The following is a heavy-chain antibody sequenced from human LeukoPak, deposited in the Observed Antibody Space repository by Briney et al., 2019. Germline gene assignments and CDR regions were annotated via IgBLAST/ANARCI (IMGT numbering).Heavy chain of an antibody. V-gene: IGHV3-30*18. CDR2: ILYDGINK. CDR1: GFTFSSYG. CDR3: AKDRIAAALALFDY. D-gene: IGHD6-13*01. J-gene: IGHJ4*02. Sequence: GGSLRLSCAASGFTFSSYGMHWVRQAPGKGLEWVALILYDGINKYYADSGKGRFTNYRDNFQKPLYLQMNSLKAEDPAVYYRAKDRIAAALALFDYWGQGTLVTVSS.